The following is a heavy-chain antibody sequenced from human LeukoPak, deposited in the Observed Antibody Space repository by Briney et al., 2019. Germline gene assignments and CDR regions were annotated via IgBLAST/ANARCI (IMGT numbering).Heavy chain of an antibody. D-gene: IGHD3-16*01. CDR2: IFATGST. J-gene: IGHJ3*02. Sequence: SETLSLTCTVSGYSISSGYFWGWIRQPPGKGLEWIGRIFATGSTDYNPSLKSRITISVDTSKNQFSLKLSSVTAADTAMHFCARDPFLYRDAFDIWGQGTMVTVSS. V-gene: IGHV4-38-2*02. CDR3: ARDPFLYRDAFDI. CDR1: GYSISSGYF.